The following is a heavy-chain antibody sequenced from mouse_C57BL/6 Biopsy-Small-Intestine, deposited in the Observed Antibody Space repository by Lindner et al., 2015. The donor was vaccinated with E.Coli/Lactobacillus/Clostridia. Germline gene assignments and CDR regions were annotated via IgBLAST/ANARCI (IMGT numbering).Heavy chain of an antibody. CDR1: GCALTNYL. CDR3: ARGAGSFDY. Sequence: VQLQESGAELVRPGTSVKVSCKASGCALTNYLIEWVKQRPGQGLEWIGLINPGSGGTNYNEKFEGKATLTADKSSSTAYMHLSSLTSEDSAVYFCARGAGSFDYWGQGTTLTVSS. CDR2: INPGSGGT. D-gene: IGHD3-3*01. V-gene: IGHV1-54*01. J-gene: IGHJ2*01.